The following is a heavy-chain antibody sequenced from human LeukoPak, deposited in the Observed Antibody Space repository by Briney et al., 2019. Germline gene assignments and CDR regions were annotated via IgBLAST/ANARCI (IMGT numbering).Heavy chain of an antibody. CDR1: GYSFTSYW. CDR2: IYPGDSDT. J-gene: IGHJ6*03. D-gene: IGHD2-15*01. V-gene: IGHV5-51*03. Sequence: KPGESLKISCKGSGYSFTSYWFGWMRQMPGKCLEWMGIIYPGDSDTRYSPSFQGQVTISADKSISTAYLQWSSLKDTDTAMCYCDRSGGIIIYYAYNYLDVWGKGTMVTVSS. CDR3: DRSGGIIIYYAYNYLDV.